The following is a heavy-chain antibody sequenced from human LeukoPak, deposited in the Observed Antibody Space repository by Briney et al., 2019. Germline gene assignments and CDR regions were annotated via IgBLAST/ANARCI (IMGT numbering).Heavy chain of an antibody. J-gene: IGHJ5*02. CDR1: GGSISSYY. CDR2: IYYSGST. Sequence: SETLSLTCTVSGGSISSYYWSWIRRPPGKGLEWIGYIYYSGSTNYNPSLKSRVTISVDTSKNQFSLKLSSVTAADTAVYYCARRRGSSFYWFDPWGQGTLVTVSS. CDR3: ARRRGSSFYWFDP. D-gene: IGHD6-13*01. V-gene: IGHV4-59*08.